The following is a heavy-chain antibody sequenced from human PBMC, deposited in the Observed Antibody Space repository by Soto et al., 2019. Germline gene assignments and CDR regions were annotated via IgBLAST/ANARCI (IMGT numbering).Heavy chain of an antibody. V-gene: IGHV3-66*01. J-gene: IGHJ2*01. CDR3: ANLAVDWYFDL. CDR1: GFTVSSNY. Sequence: EVQLVESGGGLVQPGGSLRLSCAASGFTVSSNYMSWVRQAPGKGLEWVSVIYSGGSTYYADSVKGRFTISRDNSKNTLYLQMNRLRAEDTAVYYCANLAVDWYFDLWGRGTLVTVSS. CDR2: IYSGGST.